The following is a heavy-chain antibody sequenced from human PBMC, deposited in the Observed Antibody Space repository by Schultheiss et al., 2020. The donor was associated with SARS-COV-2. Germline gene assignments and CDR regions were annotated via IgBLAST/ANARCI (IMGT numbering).Heavy chain of an antibody. CDR1: GFTFDDYA. Sequence: GGSLRLSCAASGFTFDDYAMHWVRQAPGKGLEWVSAISGSGGSTYYADSVKGRFTISRDNSKNSLYLQMNSLRAEDTALYYCATLGYCSSTSCHYYYYGMDVWGQGTTVTVSS. J-gene: IGHJ6*02. CDR2: ISGSGGST. D-gene: IGHD2-2*01. V-gene: IGHV3-23*01. CDR3: ATLGYCSSTSCHYYYYGMDV.